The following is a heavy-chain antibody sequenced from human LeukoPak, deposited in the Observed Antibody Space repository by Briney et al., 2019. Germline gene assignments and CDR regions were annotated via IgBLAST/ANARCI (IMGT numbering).Heavy chain of an antibody. Sequence: SETLSLTCAVYGGSFSGYYWSWTRQPPGKGLEWIGEINHSGSTNYNPSLKSRVTISVDTSKNQFSLKLSSVTAADTAVYYCTRAAYVAFGEPNFDYWGQGTLVTVSS. J-gene: IGHJ4*02. V-gene: IGHV4-34*01. CDR3: TRAAYVAFGEPNFDY. CDR2: INHSGST. D-gene: IGHD3-10*01. CDR1: GGSFSGYY.